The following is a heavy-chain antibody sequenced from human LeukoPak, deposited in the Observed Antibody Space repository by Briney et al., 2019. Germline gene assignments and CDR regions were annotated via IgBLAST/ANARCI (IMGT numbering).Heavy chain of an antibody. CDR2: IDSSSSTI. CDR1: GFTFSSYS. V-gene: IGHV3-48*01. Sequence: PGGSLRLSCAASGFTFSSYSMNWVRQARGKGLEWVSYIDSSSSTIYYADSVKGRFTISRDNAKNSLYLQMNSLRAEDTAVYYCASPFDYWGQGTLVTVSS. CDR3: ASPFDY. J-gene: IGHJ4*02.